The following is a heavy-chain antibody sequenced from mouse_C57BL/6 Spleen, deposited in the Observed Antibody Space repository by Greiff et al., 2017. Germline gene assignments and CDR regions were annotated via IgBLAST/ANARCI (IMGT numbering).Heavy chain of an antibody. CDR1: GYTFTSYW. CDR3: ARAEDSSGYGFAY. J-gene: IGHJ3*01. D-gene: IGHD3-2*02. Sequence: VQLQQPGAELVKPGASVKMSCKASGYTFTSYWITWVKQRPGQGLEWIGDIYPGSGSTNYNEKFKSKATLTVDTSSSTAYMQLSSLTSEDSAVYYCARAEDSSGYGFAYWGQWTLVTVSA. CDR2: IYPGSGST. V-gene: IGHV1-55*01.